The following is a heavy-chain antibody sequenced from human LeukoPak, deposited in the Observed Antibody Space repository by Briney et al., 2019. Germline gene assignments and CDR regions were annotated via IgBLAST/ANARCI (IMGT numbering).Heavy chain of an antibody. CDR3: ARHGRVSASLRGHRGYFDY. Sequence: SETLSLTCTVSGGSISSSSYYWGRIRQPPGKGLEWIGSIYYSGSTYYNPSLKSRVTISVDTSKNQFSLKLSSVTAADTAVYYCARHGRVSASLRGHRGYFDYWGQGTLVTVSS. D-gene: IGHD5-12*01. CDR1: GGSISSSSYY. CDR2: IYYSGST. V-gene: IGHV4-39*01. J-gene: IGHJ4*02.